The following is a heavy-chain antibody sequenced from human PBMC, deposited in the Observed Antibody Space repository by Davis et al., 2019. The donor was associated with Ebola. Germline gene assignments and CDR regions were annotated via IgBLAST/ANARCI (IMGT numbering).Heavy chain of an antibody. J-gene: IGHJ4*02. CDR2: INPNSGGT. CDR3: TRASGSGRPLGAIDY. CDR1: GYTFTGYY. V-gene: IGHV1-2*02. D-gene: IGHD3-16*01. Sequence: ASVKVSCKASGYTFTGYYMHWVRQAPGQGLEWMGWINPNSGGTNYAQKFQGRVTMTRDTSTSTAYMQLSRLTSDDTAVYYCTRASGSGRPLGAIDYWGQGTLVTVSS.